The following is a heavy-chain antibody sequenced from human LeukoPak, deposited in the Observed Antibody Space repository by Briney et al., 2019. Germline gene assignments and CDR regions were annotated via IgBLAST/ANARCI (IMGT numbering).Heavy chain of an antibody. J-gene: IGHJ4*02. D-gene: IGHD6-6*01. CDR2: IKQDGSAI. V-gene: IGHV3-7*01. CDR1: GFTFSSYA. Sequence: GGSLRLSCAASGFTFSSYAMSWVRQAPGKGLEWVANIKQDGSAIYYVGSVRGRFTIFRDNARNSLYLQMNSLRAEDTAVYYCATYSTSSGGLDYWGQGTLVTVSS. CDR3: ATYSTSSGGLDY.